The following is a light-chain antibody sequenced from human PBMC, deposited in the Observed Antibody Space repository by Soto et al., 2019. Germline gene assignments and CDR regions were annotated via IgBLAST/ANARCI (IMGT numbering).Light chain of an antibody. CDR1: SSNIGSNT. CDR3: AAWDDSLNGLV. V-gene: IGLV1-44*01. CDR2: SNN. Sequence: QSVLTQPPSASGTPGQRVTISCSGSSSNIGSNTVNWYQQLPKTAPKLLIYSNNQRPSGVTDRFSGSKSGTSASLAISGLQSEDEADFSCAAWDDSLNGLVFGGGTQLTVL. J-gene: IGLJ2*01.